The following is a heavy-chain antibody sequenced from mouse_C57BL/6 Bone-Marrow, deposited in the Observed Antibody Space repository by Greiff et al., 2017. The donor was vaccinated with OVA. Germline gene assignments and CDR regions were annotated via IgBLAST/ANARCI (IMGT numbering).Heavy chain of an antibody. Sequence: EVKLQESGAELVRPGASVKLSCTASGFNIKDDYMHWVKQRPEQGLEWIGWIDPENGDTEYASKFQGKATITADTSSNTAYLQLSSLTSEDTAVYYCTSTPCAYWGQGTLVTVAA. CDR1: GFNIKDDY. CDR2: IDPENGDT. CDR3: TSTPCAY. J-gene: IGHJ3*01. D-gene: IGHD2-1*01. V-gene: IGHV14-4*01.